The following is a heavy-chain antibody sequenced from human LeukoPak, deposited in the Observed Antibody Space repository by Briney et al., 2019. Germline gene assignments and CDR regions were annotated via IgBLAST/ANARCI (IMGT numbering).Heavy chain of an antibody. V-gene: IGHV4-4*02. CDR3: ARGPSVAAHLDY. J-gene: IGHJ4*02. Sequence: SGTLSLTCAVSGGSISSNNWWSWVRQPPGKGLEWIGEIYHHGATNYNPSLKSRVTLSVDKSKNQFSLELGSVTAADTAVYYCARGPSVAAHLDYWGQGTLVTVSS. CDR2: IYHHGAT. CDR1: GGSISSNNW. D-gene: IGHD5-12*01.